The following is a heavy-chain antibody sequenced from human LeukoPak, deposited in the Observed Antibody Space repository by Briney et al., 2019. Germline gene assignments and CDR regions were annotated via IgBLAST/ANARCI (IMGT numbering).Heavy chain of an antibody. Sequence: ASVKVSCKASGYTFTRYYIHWVRQAPGQGPEWMGMINPSGGSTTYAQNFQGRATTTRDTSTSTVYMELSSLRSDDTAVYYCARANYDILTGLKRPFDSWGQGTLVTVSS. CDR3: ARANYDILTGLKRPFDS. CDR2: INPSGGST. J-gene: IGHJ4*02. D-gene: IGHD3-9*01. V-gene: IGHV1-46*03. CDR1: GYTFTRYY.